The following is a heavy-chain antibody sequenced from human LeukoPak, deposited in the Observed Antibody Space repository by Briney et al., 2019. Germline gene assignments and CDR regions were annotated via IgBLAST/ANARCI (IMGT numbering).Heavy chain of an antibody. CDR3: ASLARDY. V-gene: IGHV3-53*01. CDR2: IHNDGST. CDR1: GFIVSNTY. Sequence: PGGSLRLSCAASGFIVSNTYMTWVRQAPGKGREWVSVIHNDGSTYYADSVKGRFTISRDNSKNMLFLRMNSLRAEDTAVYFCASLARDYWGQGTLVSVSS. D-gene: IGHD3-3*02. J-gene: IGHJ4*02.